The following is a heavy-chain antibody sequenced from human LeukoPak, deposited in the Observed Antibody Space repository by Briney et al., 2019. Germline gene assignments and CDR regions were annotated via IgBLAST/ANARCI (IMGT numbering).Heavy chain of an antibody. CDR1: GGSISSGSYY. Sequence: SETLSLTCTVSGGSISSGSYYWSRIRQPAGKGLEWIGRIYTSGSTNYNPSLKSRVTISVDTSKNQFSLKLSSVTAADTAVYYCARDYLGEYDYWGQGTLVTVSS. CDR2: IYTSGST. CDR3: ARDYLGEYDY. V-gene: IGHV4-61*02. J-gene: IGHJ4*02. D-gene: IGHD3-10*01.